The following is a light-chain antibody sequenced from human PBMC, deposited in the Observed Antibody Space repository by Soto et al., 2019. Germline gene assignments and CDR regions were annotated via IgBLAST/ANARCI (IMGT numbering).Light chain of an antibody. Sequence: EIVMTQSPATLSVSPGERATLSCRASQSVSSNYLAWYQHRPGQAPRLLIYGASTRATGIPARFSGSGSGTEFTLTISSLQSEDFAVYYCQQYNNWPRTFGQGTKVDIK. CDR3: QQYNNWPRT. J-gene: IGKJ1*01. V-gene: IGKV3-15*01. CDR2: GAS. CDR1: QSVSSN.